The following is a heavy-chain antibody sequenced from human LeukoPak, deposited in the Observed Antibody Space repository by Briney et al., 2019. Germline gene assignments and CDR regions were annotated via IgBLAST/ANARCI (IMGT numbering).Heavy chain of an antibody. CDR3: AKDSYSYGYYYFDY. CDR1: GFTFSSYA. Sequence: GGSLRLSCAASGFTFSSYAMSWVSQAPGKGLEWVSAISGSGGSTYYADSVKGRFTISRDNSKITLYLQMNSLRAEDTAVYYCAKDSYSYGYYYFDYWGQGTLVTVSS. D-gene: IGHD5-18*01. J-gene: IGHJ4*02. CDR2: ISGSGGST. V-gene: IGHV3-23*01.